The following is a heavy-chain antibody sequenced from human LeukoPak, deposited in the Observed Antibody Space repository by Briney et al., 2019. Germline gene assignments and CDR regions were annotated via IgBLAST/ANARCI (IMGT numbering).Heavy chain of an antibody. CDR2: INHSGST. CDR1: GGSISSSNW. D-gene: IGHD1-26*01. Sequence: PSGTLSLTCAVSGGSISSSNWWSWFRQPPGKGLEWIGEINHSGSTNYNPSLKSRVTISVDTSKNQFSLKLSSVTAADTAVYYCARCRVVGARAFDYWGQGTLVTVSS. J-gene: IGHJ4*02. CDR3: ARCRVVGARAFDY. V-gene: IGHV4-4*02.